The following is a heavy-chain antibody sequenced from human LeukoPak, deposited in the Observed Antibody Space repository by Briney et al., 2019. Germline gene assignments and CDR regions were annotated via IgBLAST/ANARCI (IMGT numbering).Heavy chain of an antibody. J-gene: IGHJ4*02. CDR1: GFTFSSYT. Sequence: GGSLRLSCAASGFTFSSYTMHWARHAPGRGLEGVAVISYDGNNKYYADSVKGRFNISRDNSKNTLYLQMNSVRAEDTAVYYCARADGSGWYDTSYDWGQGTLVTVSS. CDR3: ARADGSGWYDTSYD. CDR2: ISYDGNNK. D-gene: IGHD6-19*01. V-gene: IGHV3-30-3*01.